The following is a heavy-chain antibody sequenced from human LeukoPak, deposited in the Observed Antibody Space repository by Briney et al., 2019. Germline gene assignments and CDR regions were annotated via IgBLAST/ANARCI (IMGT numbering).Heavy chain of an antibody. D-gene: IGHD5/OR15-5a*01. J-gene: IGHJ5*02. CDR1: GGTFISYA. CDR3: ATEWTSTTGFDP. CDR2: ITPIFGTA. V-gene: IGHV1-69*13. Sequence: ASVKVSCKASGGTFISYAISWVRQAPGQGLEWMGGITPIFGTANYAQKFQGRVTITADESTSTAYMELSSLRSEDTAVYYCATEWTSTTGFDPWGQGTLVTVSS.